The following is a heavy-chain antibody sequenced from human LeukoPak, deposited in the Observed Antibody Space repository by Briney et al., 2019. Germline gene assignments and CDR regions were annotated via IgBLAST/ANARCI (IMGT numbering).Heavy chain of an antibody. D-gene: IGHD6-13*01. CDR2: IYYTGST. CDR1: GGSISGGKDF. Sequence: PETLSLTCAVSGGSISGGKDFWGWIRQSPGKGLEWIGSIYYTGSTYYNPSLKSRVTISVDTSKSEFSLMVHSVTAADTAMYYCARRGITYSTSFFDSWGQGTLVTVAS. V-gene: IGHV4-39*01. J-gene: IGHJ4*02. CDR3: ARRGITYSTSFFDS.